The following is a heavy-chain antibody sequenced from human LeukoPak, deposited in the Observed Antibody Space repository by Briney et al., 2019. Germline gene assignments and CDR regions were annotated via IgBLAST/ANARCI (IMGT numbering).Heavy chain of an antibody. CDR2: IIPILGIA. CDR1: GGTFSSYA. D-gene: IGHD5-18*01. CDR3: ARGSRYSYGIDY. J-gene: IGHJ4*02. V-gene: IGHV1-69*04. Sequence: SVKVSCKASGGTFSSYAISWVRQAPGQGLEWVGRIIPILGIANYAQKFQGRVTITADKSTSTAYMELSSLRSEDTAVYYCARGSRYSYGIDYWGQGTLVTVSS.